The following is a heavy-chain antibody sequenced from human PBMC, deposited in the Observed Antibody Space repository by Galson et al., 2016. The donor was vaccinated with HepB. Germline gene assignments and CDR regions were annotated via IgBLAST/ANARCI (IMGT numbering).Heavy chain of an antibody. CDR3: ARGFGYCSGGRCAAGDFFDS. V-gene: IGHV1-8*01. J-gene: IGHJ5*01. CDR1: GHTFTSHE. CDR2: MNPNSGKA. D-gene: IGHD2-15*01. Sequence: SVKVSCKASGHTFTSHEINWVRQATGQGLEWMGWMNPNSGKAGYAQKFQGRVTMTRDTSISSVYMELSSLRSEDSAVYYCARGFGYCSGGRCAAGDFFDSWGQGTLVTISS.